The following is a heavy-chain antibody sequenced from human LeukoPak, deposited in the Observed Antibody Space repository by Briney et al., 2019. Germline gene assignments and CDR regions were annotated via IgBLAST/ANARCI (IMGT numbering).Heavy chain of an antibody. CDR1: GYTFTSYG. CDR2: ISAYNGNT. J-gene: IGHJ4*02. D-gene: IGHD2-15*01. V-gene: IGHV1-18*01. Sequence: ASVKVSCKASGYTFTSYGISWVRQAPGQGLEWMGWISAYNGNTNYAQKLQGRVTMTTDTSTSTAYMELRSLRSDDTAVYYCARHVEDCSGGSCYAIDYWGQGTLVTVSS. CDR3: ARHVEDCSGGSCYAIDY.